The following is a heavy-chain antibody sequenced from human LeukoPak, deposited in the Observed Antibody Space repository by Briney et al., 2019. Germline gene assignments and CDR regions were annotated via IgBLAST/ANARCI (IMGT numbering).Heavy chain of an antibody. Sequence: PGGSLRLSCAASAFTFSNYAMSWVRQAPGKGLEWVSVISGNGDSTYYADSVKGRFTISRDISKNTLYLQVNSLRADDTAVYYCAKNLFANCYTAIDFWGQGTLVTVSS. J-gene: IGHJ4*02. D-gene: IGHD2-2*02. CDR2: ISGNGDST. CDR3: AKNLFANCYTAIDF. CDR1: AFTFSNYA. V-gene: IGHV3-23*01.